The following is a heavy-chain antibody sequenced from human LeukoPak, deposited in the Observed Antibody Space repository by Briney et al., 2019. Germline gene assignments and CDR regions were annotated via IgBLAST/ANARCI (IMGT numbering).Heavy chain of an antibody. CDR1: GGSIGTYS. Sequence: PSETLSLTCTVSGGSIGTYSWAWVRQPPGRGLEWIGYIHYSETTNYNPSLKSRMTISLDTSKNQFSLKLTSVTAADTAVYYCARDLVGVVAGTPYWYFDLWGRGTLVSVSS. V-gene: IGHV4-59*01. CDR2: IHYSETT. D-gene: IGHD6-19*01. CDR3: ARDLVGVVAGTPYWYFDL. J-gene: IGHJ2*01.